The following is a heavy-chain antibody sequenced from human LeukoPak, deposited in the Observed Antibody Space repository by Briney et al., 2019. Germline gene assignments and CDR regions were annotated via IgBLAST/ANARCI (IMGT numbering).Heavy chain of an antibody. Sequence: SVTVSCKASGGTFSSYAISWVRQAPGQGLEWMGGIIPIFGTANYAQKFQGRVTITTDESTSTAYMELSSLRSEDTAVYYCAGSRGVYSGSYYSDYWGQGTLVTVSS. V-gene: IGHV1-69*05. CDR1: GGTFSSYA. J-gene: IGHJ4*02. D-gene: IGHD1-26*01. CDR3: AGSRGVYSGSYYSDY. CDR2: IIPIFGTA.